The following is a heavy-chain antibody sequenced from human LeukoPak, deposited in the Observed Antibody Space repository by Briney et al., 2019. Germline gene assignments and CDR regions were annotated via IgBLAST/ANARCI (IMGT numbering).Heavy chain of an antibody. CDR3: ARLLSIRIYGLDY. CDR2: TYPGDSDT. D-gene: IGHD3/OR15-3a*01. CDR1: GYSFTSYW. V-gene: IGHV5-51*01. J-gene: IGHJ4*02. Sequence: EQSLKISCKGSGYSFTSYWIGWVRQVPAKGMEWMGITYPGDSDTRYSPSFQGQVTISADNSISTAYLQWSSLKAADAAMYYCARLLSIRIYGLDYWGQGTVVTVSS.